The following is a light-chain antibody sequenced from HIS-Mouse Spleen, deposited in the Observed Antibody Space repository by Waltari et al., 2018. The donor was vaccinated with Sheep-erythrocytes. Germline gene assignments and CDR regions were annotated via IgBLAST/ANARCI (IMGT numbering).Light chain of an antibody. V-gene: IGKV1D-13*01. CDR2: DAS. J-gene: IGKJ1*01. CDR3: QQFNNYPLT. Sequence: AIQLTQSPSSLSASVGDRVTITCRASQGISSALAWYQQKPGTAPQPLIYDASRLEMRVPSGFSSSSSATDFTLTISSLQHEDFATYYCQQFNNYPLTFGQGTKVEIK. CDR1: QGISSA.